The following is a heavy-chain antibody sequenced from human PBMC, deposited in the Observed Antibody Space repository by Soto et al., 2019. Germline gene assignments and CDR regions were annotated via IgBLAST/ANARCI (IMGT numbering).Heavy chain of an antibody. CDR1: GYSVTSSDYY. D-gene: IGHD2-15*01. Sequence: XGTLCLTCSVSGYSVTSSDYYWAWIRQPPGKGLEWIGSMFYSGLTYYNPSLKSRVTLSVDTSKNQFSVRLNSVTAADTAVYYCAPLSVSLSGPYGIHVWGQGTTVTVSS. V-gene: IGHV4-39*01. CDR3: APLSVSLSGPYGIHV. J-gene: IGHJ6*02. CDR2: MFYSGLT.